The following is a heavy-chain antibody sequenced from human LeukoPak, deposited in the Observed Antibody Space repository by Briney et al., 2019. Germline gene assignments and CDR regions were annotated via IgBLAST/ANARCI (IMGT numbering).Heavy chain of an antibody. Sequence: SVKVSCKASGGTFSSYAISWVRQAPGQGLEWMGGIIPIFGTANYAQKFQGRVTITADESTSTAYMELSSLKSEDTAVYYCAKPSFSYDFWSGYRSGGMDVWGQGTTVTVSS. CDR2: IIPIFGTA. CDR3: AKPSFSYDFWSGYRSGGMDV. J-gene: IGHJ6*02. V-gene: IGHV1-69*01. D-gene: IGHD3-3*01. CDR1: GGTFSSYA.